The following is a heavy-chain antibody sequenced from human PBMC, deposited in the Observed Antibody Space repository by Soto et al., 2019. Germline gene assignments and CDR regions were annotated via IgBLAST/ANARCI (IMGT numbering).Heavy chain of an antibody. CDR3: AREDQNYGNFAY. V-gene: IGHV4-59*01. D-gene: IGHD4-17*01. CDR2: IYYSGST. J-gene: IGHJ4*02. Sequence: ETLSLTCTVSGGSISTYYWSWIRQPPGKGLEWIGYIYYSGSTNYNPSLKSRVTISVDTSKNQFSLKLTSVTAADTAVYYCAREDQNYGNFAYWGQGTPVTVSS. CDR1: GGSISTYY.